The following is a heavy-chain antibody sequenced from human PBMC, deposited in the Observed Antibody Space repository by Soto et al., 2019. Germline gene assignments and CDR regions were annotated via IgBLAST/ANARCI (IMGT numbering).Heavy chain of an antibody. CDR1: GFTFSSYS. D-gene: IGHD4-17*01. J-gene: IGHJ4*02. CDR3: ARDIFNYGDYARQGPDY. CDR2: ISSSSSTI. Sequence: GGSLRLSCAASGFTFSSYSMNWVRQAPGKGLEWVSYISSSSSTIYYADSVKGRFTISRDNAKNSLYLQMNSLRAEDTAVYYCARDIFNYGDYARQGPDYWGQGTLVTVSS. V-gene: IGHV3-48*01.